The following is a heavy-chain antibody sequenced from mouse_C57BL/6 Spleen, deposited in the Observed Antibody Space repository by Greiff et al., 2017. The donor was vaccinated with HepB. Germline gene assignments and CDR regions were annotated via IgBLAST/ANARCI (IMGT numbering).Heavy chain of an antibody. J-gene: IGHJ2*01. D-gene: IGHD1-1*01. V-gene: IGHV1-80*01. Sequence: VQLQQSGAELVKPGASVKISCKASGYAFSSYWMNWVKQRPGKGLEWIGQIYPGDGDTNYNGKFKGKATLTADKSSSTAYMQLSSLTSEDSAVYFCARSLLLYYFDYWGQGTTLTVSS. CDR1: GYAFSSYW. CDR3: ARSLLLYYFDY. CDR2: IYPGDGDT.